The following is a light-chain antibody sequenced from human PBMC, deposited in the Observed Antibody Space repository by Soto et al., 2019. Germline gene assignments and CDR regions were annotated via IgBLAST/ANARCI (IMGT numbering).Light chain of an antibody. J-gene: IGKJ1*01. CDR1: QSISSY. CDR2: AAS. Sequence: DIKMNQPPSPLSAPVGDRVTITCRASQSISSYLNWYQQKPGKAPKLLIYAASSLQSGVPSRFSGSGSGTDFTLTISSLQPEDFATYYCQQSNSTPCTFGQGTKVDIK. CDR3: QQSNSTPCT. V-gene: IGKV1-39*01.